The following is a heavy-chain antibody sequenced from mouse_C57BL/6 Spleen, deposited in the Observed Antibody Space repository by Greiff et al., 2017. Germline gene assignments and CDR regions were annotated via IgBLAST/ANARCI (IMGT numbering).Heavy chain of an antibody. CDR3: AREGDYDYDRGFAY. V-gene: IGHV1-80*01. CDR1: GYAFSSYW. D-gene: IGHD2-4*01. Sequence: VQLQQSGAELVKPGASVKISCKASGYAFSSYWMNWVKQRPGKGLEWIGQIYPGDGDTNYNGKFKGKATLTADKSSSTAYMQLSSLTSEDSAVYFCAREGDYDYDRGFAYWGQGTLVTVSA. CDR2: IYPGDGDT. J-gene: IGHJ3*01.